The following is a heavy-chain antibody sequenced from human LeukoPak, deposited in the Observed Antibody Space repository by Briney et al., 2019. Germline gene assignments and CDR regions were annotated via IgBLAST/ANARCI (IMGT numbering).Heavy chain of an antibody. D-gene: IGHD6-19*01. CDR3: AKGIYSSGWSYFDY. CDR2: ISGSGDTT. CDR1: DFTFSAYA. J-gene: IGHJ4*01. V-gene: IGHV3-23*01. Sequence: PGGSLRLSCAASDFTFSAYAMTWARQAPGKGLEWVSTISGSGDTTYYADSVKGRFTISRDNSKNTLYLQMSSLRAEDTAVYYCAKGIYSSGWSYFDYWGHGTLVTVSS.